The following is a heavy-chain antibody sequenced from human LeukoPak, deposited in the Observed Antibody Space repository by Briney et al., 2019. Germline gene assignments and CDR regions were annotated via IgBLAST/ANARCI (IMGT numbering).Heavy chain of an antibody. CDR2: INSDGSST. Sequence: GGSLRLSCAASGFTFSSYWMHWVRQAPGKGLVWVSRINSDGSSTSYADSVKGRFTISRDNAKNSLYLQMNSLRAEDTAVYYCARAGGGATFFDYWGQGTLVTVS. CDR1: GFTFSSYW. CDR3: ARAGGGATFFDY. V-gene: IGHV3-74*01. D-gene: IGHD1-26*01. J-gene: IGHJ4*02.